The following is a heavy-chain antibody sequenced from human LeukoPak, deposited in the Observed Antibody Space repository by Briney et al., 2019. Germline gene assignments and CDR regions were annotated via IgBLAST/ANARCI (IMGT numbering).Heavy chain of an antibody. D-gene: IGHD2-2*01. J-gene: IGHJ6*03. CDR2: LYYSGSS. V-gene: IGHV4-39*07. CDR1: GDSISSSNSY. Sequence: SETLSLTCTVSGDSISSSNSYRGWIRQPPGKGLEWIGSLYYSGSSYYNPSLKSRVTISADTSKNQFSLKLSSVTAADTGVYYCARDRIVVVPAANYYYMDVWGKGTTVTASS. CDR3: ARDRIVVVPAANYYYMDV.